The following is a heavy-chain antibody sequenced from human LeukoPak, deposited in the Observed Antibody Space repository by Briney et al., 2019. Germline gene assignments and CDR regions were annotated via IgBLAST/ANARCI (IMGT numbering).Heavy chain of an antibody. J-gene: IGHJ4*02. CDR1: GFTFRTYR. V-gene: IGHV3-21*01. Sequence: GGSLRLSCAASGFTFRTYRMTWVRQAPGEGLEWVSSISSSSTYIYYTDSVKGRFTISRDDAKNSLYLQMDSLRADDTAIYYCARDKSYSAVAGTSPLYWGQGTLVTVSS. CDR3: ARDKSYSAVAGTSPLY. D-gene: IGHD6-19*01. CDR2: ISSSSTYI.